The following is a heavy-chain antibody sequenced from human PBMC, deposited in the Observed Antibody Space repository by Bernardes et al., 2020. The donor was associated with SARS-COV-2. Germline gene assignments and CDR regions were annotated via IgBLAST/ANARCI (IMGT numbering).Heavy chain of an antibody. V-gene: IGHV1-18*04. D-gene: IGHD1-26*01. CDR3: ARDPGREVATGGWFDP. J-gene: IGHJ5*02. Sequence: ASVKVSCKSSGYTFTSYGISWVRQAPGQGLEWMGWISTHNGDTNYAQNLQGRVTLTTDTLTSTAYMELRSLTSDDTAVYYCARDPGREVATGGWFDPWGQGTLVTVSS. CDR2: ISTHNGDT. CDR1: GYTFTSYG.